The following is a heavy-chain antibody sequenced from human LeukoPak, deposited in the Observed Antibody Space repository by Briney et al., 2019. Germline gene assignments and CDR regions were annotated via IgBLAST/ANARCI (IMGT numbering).Heavy chain of an antibody. V-gene: IGHV3-23*01. Sequence: PGGSLRLSCAASGFTFSNYAMTWVRQAPGKGLEWVSSISNTGERTYYADSVKGRFTISRDNSKNTLFLQMSSLRAEDTAVYYCARAYSSSWYDFWGQGTLVTVSS. CDR2: ISNTGERT. CDR3: ARAYSSSWYDF. D-gene: IGHD6-13*01. J-gene: IGHJ5*01. CDR1: GFTFSNYA.